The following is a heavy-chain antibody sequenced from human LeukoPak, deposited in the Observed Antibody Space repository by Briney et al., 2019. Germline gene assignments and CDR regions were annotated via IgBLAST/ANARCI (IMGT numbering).Heavy chain of an antibody. J-gene: IGHJ4*02. CDR2: MNPSNGNT. CDR3: ARGTSEMETISY. V-gene: IGHV1-8*01. Sequence: ASVKVSCKASGYTFTSYSINWVRQATGQGPEWMGWMNPSNGNTGYAQKFQGRLTMTRNTSISTAYMELNSLRSEDTAMYYCARGTSEMETISYWGQGTLVTVFS. D-gene: IGHD5-24*01. CDR1: GYTFTSYS.